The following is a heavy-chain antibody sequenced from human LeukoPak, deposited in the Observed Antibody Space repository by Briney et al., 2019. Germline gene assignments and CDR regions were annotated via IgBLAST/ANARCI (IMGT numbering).Heavy chain of an antibody. V-gene: IGHV4-39*01. CDR2: IYYSGST. D-gene: IGHD3-3*01. CDR3: ARIITIFGVVIYYFDY. J-gene: IGHJ4*02. Sequence: ASETLSLTCTVSGGSISSYYWGWIRQPPGKGLEWIGSIYYSGSTYYNPSLKSRVTISVDTSKNQFSLKLSSVTAADTAVYYCARIITIFGVVIYYFDYWGQGTLVTVSS. CDR1: GGSISSYY.